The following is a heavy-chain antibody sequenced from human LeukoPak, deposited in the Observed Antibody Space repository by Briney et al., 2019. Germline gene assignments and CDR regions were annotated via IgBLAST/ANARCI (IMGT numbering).Heavy chain of an antibody. CDR2: INHSGYT. J-gene: IGHJ4*02. CDR1: GVSFDDYY. D-gene: IGHD2-21*02. Sequence: SETLSLTCAVSGVSFDDYYWGWVRQTPGKGLEWIGEINHSGYTNDSPSLKSRVTLSIDTSRKQFSLNLRSVTVADTGIYYCTRMTAGHDYWGQGTLVTVSS. V-gene: IGHV4-34*01. CDR3: TRMTAGHDY.